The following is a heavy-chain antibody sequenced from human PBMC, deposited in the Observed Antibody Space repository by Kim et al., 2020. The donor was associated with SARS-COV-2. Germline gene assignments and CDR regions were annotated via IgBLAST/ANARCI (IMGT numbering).Heavy chain of an antibody. CDR3: ARHRLTMVRGAAGRTDY. Sequence: GESLKISCKGSGYSFTSYWIGWVRQMPGKGLEWMGIIYPCDSDTRYSPSFQGQVTISADKSISTAYLQWSSLKASDTAMYYCARHRLTMVRGAAGRTDYWGQGTLVTVSS. CDR2: IYPCDSDT. D-gene: IGHD3-10*01. J-gene: IGHJ4*02. CDR1: GYSFTSYW. V-gene: IGHV5-51*01.